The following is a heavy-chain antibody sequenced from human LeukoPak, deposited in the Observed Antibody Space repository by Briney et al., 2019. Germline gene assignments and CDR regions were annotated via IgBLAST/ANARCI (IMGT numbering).Heavy chain of an antibody. J-gene: IGHJ4*02. V-gene: IGHV4-59*01. D-gene: IGHD5-18*01. CDR1: GGSISSDY. Sequence: SETLSLTCTVSGGSISSDYWSWIRQPPGKGLEWIGYIYYSGSTNYNPSLESRVTISVDKSKKQFSLKLRSATAADTAVYYCARGSSVYSYGPDHFDCWGQGTLVTVSS. CDR3: ARGSSVYSYGPDHFDC. CDR2: IYYSGST.